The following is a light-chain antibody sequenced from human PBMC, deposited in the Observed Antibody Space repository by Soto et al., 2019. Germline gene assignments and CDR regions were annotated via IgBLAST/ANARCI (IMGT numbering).Light chain of an antibody. CDR1: QSVSSY. CDR3: QQRSNWPPGLT. J-gene: IGKJ5*01. V-gene: IGKV3-11*01. CDR2: DAS. Sequence: EIVLTQSPATLSLSPGERATLSCRASQSVSSYLAWYQQKPGQAPRLLIYDASNRATGIPARFSGSGSGTDFTLTISSLETEDFAVYYCQQRSNWPPGLTFGQGTRLEIK.